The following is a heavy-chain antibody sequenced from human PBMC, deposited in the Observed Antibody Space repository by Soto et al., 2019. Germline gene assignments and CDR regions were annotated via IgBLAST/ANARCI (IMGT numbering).Heavy chain of an antibody. V-gene: IGHV1-69*01. J-gene: IGHJ6*02. CDR3: ARAKPTSSSSRRRGYYYYGMDV. CDR2: IIPIFGTA. CDR1: GGTFSSYA. D-gene: IGHD6-13*01. Sequence: QVQLVQSGAEVKKPGSSVKVSCKASGGTFSSYAISWVRQAPGQGLEWMGGIIPIFGTANYAQKFQGRVTITADESTSTAYMELSSLRSEDTAVYYCARAKPTSSSSRRRGYYYYGMDVWGQGTTVTVSS.